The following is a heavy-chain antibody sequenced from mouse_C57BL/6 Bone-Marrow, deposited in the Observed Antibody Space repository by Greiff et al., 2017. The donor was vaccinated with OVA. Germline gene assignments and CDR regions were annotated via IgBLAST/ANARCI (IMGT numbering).Heavy chain of an antibody. V-gene: IGHV1-15*01. J-gene: IGHJ4*01. D-gene: IGHD2-5*01. CDR2: IDPETGGP. CDR1: GYTFTDYE. CDR3: TRGYSNYYAMDY. Sequence: QVQLQQSGAELVRPGASVTLSCKASGYTFTDYEMHWVKQTPVHGLEWIGAIDPETGGPAYNQKFKGKAILNANKSASTAYMELCSLTSEYSAVYYCTRGYSNYYAMDYWGQGTSVTVSS.